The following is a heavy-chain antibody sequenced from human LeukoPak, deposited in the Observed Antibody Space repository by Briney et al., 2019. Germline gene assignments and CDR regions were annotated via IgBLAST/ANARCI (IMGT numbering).Heavy chain of an antibody. V-gene: IGHV4-59*01. J-gene: IGHJ2*01. CDR3: ARGGWSIDF. D-gene: IGHD2-15*01. CDR2: IHSTGNT. CDR1: GGSMSGYY. Sequence: SETLSLTCTVSGGSMSGYYWSWIRQPPGKGPELIGYIHSTGNTGYNPSLKSRVTISVDTSKNQFSLGLRTVTTADTAVYYCARGGWSIDFWGRGTLVTVSS.